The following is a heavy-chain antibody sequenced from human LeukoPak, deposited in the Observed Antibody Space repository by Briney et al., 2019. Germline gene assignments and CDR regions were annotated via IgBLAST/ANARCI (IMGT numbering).Heavy chain of an antibody. CDR2: ISYDGSNK. Sequence: PGRSLRLSCAASGFTFSSYGMHWVRQAPGKGLEWVAVISYDGSNKCYADSVKGRFTISRDNSKNTLYLQMNSLRAEDTAVYYCAKDTGGRSGSCLYYWGQGTLVTVSS. V-gene: IGHV3-30*18. CDR1: GFTFSSYG. D-gene: IGHD2-15*01. J-gene: IGHJ4*02. CDR3: AKDTGGRSGSCLYY.